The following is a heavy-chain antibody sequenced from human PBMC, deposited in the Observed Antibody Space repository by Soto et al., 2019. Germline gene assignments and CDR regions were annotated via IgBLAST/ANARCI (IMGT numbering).Heavy chain of an antibody. Sequence: EVQLVESGGGLVKPGGSLRLSCAASGFTFSSYSMNWVRQAPGKGLEWVSSISSSSSYIYYADSVKGRFTISRDNAKNSLYLQMNSLRAEDTAVYYCARGLASAGDFDYWGQGTLVTVSS. J-gene: IGHJ4*02. V-gene: IGHV3-21*01. CDR1: GFTFSSYS. CDR3: ARGLASAGDFDY. CDR2: ISSSSSYI. D-gene: IGHD3-22*01.